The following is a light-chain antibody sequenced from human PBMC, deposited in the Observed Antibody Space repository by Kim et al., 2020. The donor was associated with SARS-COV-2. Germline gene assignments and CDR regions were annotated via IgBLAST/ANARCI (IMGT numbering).Light chain of an antibody. CDR2: DVS. J-gene: IGLJ3*02. CDR3: CSYAGSYTSWV. Sequence: QSALTQPRSVSGSPGQSVTISCTGTSSDVGGYKYVSWYQQHPGKAPKLMIYDVSKRPSGVPDRFSGSKSGNTASLTISGLQAEDEADYYCCSYAGSYTSWVFGGGTQLTVL. V-gene: IGLV2-11*01. CDR1: SSDVGGYKY.